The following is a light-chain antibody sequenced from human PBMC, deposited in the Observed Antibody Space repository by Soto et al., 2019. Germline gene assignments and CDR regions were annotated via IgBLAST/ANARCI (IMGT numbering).Light chain of an antibody. CDR2: TNT. Sequence: QSVLTQPPSASGAPGQRVTISCTWGSSNFGAGYDVHWYQQLPGTAPKLLIYTNTNRPSGVPDRFSGSKYGTSASLAITGIQAEHEADYYCQYYDSSLSRYVFGAGTKVTVL. J-gene: IGLJ1*01. CDR1: SSNFGAGYD. CDR3: QYYDSSLSRYV. V-gene: IGLV1-40*01.